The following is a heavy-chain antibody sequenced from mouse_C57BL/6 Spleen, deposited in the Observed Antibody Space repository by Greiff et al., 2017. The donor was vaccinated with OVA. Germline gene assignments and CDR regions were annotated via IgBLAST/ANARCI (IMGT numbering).Heavy chain of an antibody. D-gene: IGHD2-13*01. CDR2: IDPSDSET. V-gene: IGHV1-52*01. J-gene: IGHJ1*03. CDR1: GYTFTSYW. CDR3: ARLVTGGYFDV. Sequence: QVQLKQPGAELVRPGSSVKLSCKASGYTFTSYWMHWVQQRPIQGLEWIGNIDPSDSETHYNQKFKDKATLTVDKSSSTAYMQLSSLPSEDAAVYYGARLVTGGYFDVWGTGTTVTVSS.